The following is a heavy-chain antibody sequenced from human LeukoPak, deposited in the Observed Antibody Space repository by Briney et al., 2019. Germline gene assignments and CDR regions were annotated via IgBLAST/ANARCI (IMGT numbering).Heavy chain of an antibody. J-gene: IGHJ5*02. CDR2: IYTSGST. CDR3: ARERTMVRGMSWFDP. Sequence: SSETLSLTCTVSGGSISSYYWSWIRQPAGKGLEWIGRIYTSGSTNYNPSLRSRVTMSVDPSKNQFSLKLSSVTAADTAVYYCARERTMVRGMSWFDPWGQGTLVTVSS. CDR1: GGSISSYY. D-gene: IGHD3-10*01. V-gene: IGHV4-4*07.